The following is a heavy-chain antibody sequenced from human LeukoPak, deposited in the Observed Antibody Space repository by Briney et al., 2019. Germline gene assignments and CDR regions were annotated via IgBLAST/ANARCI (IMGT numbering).Heavy chain of an antibody. CDR3: ARVGVGATY. V-gene: IGHV3-48*01. J-gene: IGHJ4*02. CDR1: GFTFSSYS. CDR2: INSSSSTI. D-gene: IGHD1-26*01. Sequence: PGGSLRLSCAASGFTFSSYSMNWVRQAPGKGLEWVSYINSSSSTIYYADSVKGRFTISRDNAKNSLYLQMNSLRAEDTAVYYCARVGVGATYWGQGTLVTVSS.